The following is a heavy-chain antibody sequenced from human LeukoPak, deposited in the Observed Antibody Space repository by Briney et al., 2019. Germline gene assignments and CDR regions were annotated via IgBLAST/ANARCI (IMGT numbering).Heavy chain of an antibody. D-gene: IGHD3-22*01. CDR2: IIPIFGTA. CDR3: ARGPYDYDSSGYFLGFDY. V-gene: IGHV1-69*13. J-gene: IGHJ4*02. Sequence: SVKVSCKASGGTFSSYAISWVRQAPEQELEWMGGIIPIFGTANYAQKFQGRVTITADESTSTAYMELSSLRSEDAAVYYCARGPYDYDSSGYFLGFDYWGQGTLVTVSS. CDR1: GGTFSSYA.